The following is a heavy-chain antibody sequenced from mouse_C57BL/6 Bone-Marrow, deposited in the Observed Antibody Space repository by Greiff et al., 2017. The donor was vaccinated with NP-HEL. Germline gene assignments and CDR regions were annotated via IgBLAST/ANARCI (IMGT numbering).Heavy chain of an antibody. V-gene: IGHV12-3*01. CDR2: ITHSGET. J-gene: IGHJ2*01. CDR1: GFPITSGYY. CDR3: AGDSSGYGDFDY. Sequence: QVQLQQSGPGLVQPSQSLFLTCSITGFPITSGYYWIWLRQSPGKPLEWLGYITHSGETFYNPSLQSPISITRETSKNQFFLQLNSVTTEDTAMYYCAGDSSGYGDFDYWGQGTTLTVSS. D-gene: IGHD3-2*02.